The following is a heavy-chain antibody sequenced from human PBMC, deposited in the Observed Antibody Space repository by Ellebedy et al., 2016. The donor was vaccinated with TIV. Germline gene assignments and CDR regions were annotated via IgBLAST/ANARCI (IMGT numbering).Heavy chain of an antibody. CDR3: ARQANYYGSGSPLGYGMDV. D-gene: IGHD3-10*01. V-gene: IGHV4-39*01. CDR2: IYYSGIT. Sequence: MPSETLSLTCTVSGGSISSSSYYWGWIRQPPGKGLAWIGSIYYSGITYYNPSLKSRVTISVDTSKNQFSLKLSSVTAADTAVYYCARQANYYGSGSPLGYGMDVWGQGTTVTVSS. J-gene: IGHJ6*02. CDR1: GGSISSSSYY.